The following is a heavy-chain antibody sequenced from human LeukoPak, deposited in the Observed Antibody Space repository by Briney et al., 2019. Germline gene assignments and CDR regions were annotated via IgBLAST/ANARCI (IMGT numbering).Heavy chain of an antibody. D-gene: IGHD3-16*02. CDR3: AREGLYDT. J-gene: IGHJ5*02. CDR2: ISAYNGNT. Sequence: GASVKVSCKASGYTFTSYGISWVRQGPGQGLEWMGWISAYNGNTNYAQKLQGRVTMTTDTSTSTAYMEQRSLGSDDTAEYCCAREGLYDTWGQGTLVTVSS. CDR1: GYTFTSYG. V-gene: IGHV1-18*01.